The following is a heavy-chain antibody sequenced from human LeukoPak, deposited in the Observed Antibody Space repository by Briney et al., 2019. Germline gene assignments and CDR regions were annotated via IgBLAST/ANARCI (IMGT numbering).Heavy chain of an antibody. D-gene: IGHD4-17*01. CDR1: GFTFSSKG. CDR3: VRDYGDYFDY. CDR2: IWYDGSKK. J-gene: IGHJ4*02. V-gene: IGHV3-33*01. Sequence: PGGSLRLSCAASGFTFSSKGIHWVRRAPGKGLEWVAVIWYDGSKKYYADSVKGRFTISRDNSKNMLYLQMDSLRAEDTALYYCVRDYGDYFDYWGQGTLVTVSS.